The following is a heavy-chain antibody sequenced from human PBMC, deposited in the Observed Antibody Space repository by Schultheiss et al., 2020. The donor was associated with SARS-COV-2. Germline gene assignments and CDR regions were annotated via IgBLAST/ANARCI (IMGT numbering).Heavy chain of an antibody. CDR3: ARDQPLSVITTKGGGWNYYYGMDV. Sequence: GESLKISCAASGFTFSSYGMHWVRQAPGKGLEWVAVISYDGSNKYYADSVKGRFTISRDNSKNTLYLQMNSLRAEDTAVYYCARDQPLSVITTKGGGWNYYYGMDVWGQGTTVTVSS. V-gene: IGHV3-30*03. CDR2: ISYDGSNK. CDR1: GFTFSSYG. D-gene: IGHD3-22*01. J-gene: IGHJ6*02.